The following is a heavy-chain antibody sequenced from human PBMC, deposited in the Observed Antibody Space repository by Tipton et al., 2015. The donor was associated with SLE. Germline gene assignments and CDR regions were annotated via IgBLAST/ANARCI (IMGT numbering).Heavy chain of an antibody. V-gene: IGHV4-61*01. CDR2: IYYSGST. CDR3: ARGSPGGNPSFDY. Sequence: TLSLTCTVSGGSVSSGSYYWSWIRQPPGKGLEWIGYIYYSGSTNYNPSLKSRVTISVDTSKNQFSLKLSSVTAADTAVYYCARGSPGGNPSFDYWGQGTLVTFSS. J-gene: IGHJ4*02. CDR1: GGSVSSGSYY. D-gene: IGHD4-23*01.